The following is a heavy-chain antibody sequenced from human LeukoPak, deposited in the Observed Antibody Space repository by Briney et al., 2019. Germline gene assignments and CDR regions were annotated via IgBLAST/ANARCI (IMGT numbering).Heavy chain of an antibody. CDR1: GFTFSSYA. Sequence: PGGSLRLSCAASGFTFSSYAMSWVRQAPGKGLEWVSVISGSGGSPYYADSVKGRFTISRDNAKNTLDPQMNSLRAEDMAVYYCASAYSSGYYSFDYWGQGTLVTVSS. CDR2: ISGSGGSP. V-gene: IGHV3-23*01. CDR3: ASAYSSGYYSFDY. D-gene: IGHD3-22*01. J-gene: IGHJ4*02.